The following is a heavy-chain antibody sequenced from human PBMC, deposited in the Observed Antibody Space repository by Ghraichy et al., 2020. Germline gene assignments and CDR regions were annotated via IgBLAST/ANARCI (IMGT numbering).Heavy chain of an antibody. Sequence: GGSLRLSCAASGFTFSSYGMHWVRQTPDKGLEWVALIWYDGSNKKYVDPVKGRFTISRDNSRNTLYLQMNSLRAEDTGLYFCARERLVGATIHFDYWGQGILVTVSS. D-gene: IGHD1-26*01. V-gene: IGHV3-33*01. J-gene: IGHJ4*02. CDR3: ARERLVGATIHFDY. CDR2: IWYDGSNK. CDR1: GFTFSSYG.